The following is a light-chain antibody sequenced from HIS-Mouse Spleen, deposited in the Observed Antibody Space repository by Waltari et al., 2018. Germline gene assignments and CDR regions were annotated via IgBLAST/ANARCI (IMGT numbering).Light chain of an antibody. Sequence: QSALTQPASVSGSPGQSITTSCPGTSSDVGGYNYVSWYQQHPGKAPKLMIYDVSKPPSGVANRFSGSKSGNTASLTISGLQAEDEADYYCSSYTSSSANVVFGGGTKLTVL. CDR3: SSYTSSSANVV. J-gene: IGLJ2*01. CDR2: DVS. V-gene: IGLV2-14*03. CDR1: SSDVGGYNY.